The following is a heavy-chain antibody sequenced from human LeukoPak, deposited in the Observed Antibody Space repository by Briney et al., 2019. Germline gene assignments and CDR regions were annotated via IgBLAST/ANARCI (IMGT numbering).Heavy chain of an antibody. V-gene: IGHV3-48*01. Sequence: PGGSLRLSCAASGFTFSYYWMHWVRQAPGKGLEWVSYISSSSSTIYYADSVKGRFTISRDNAKNSLYLQMNSLRAEDTAVYYCAREVPGYYMDVWGKGTTVTVSS. CDR1: GFTFSYYW. J-gene: IGHJ6*03. CDR2: ISSSSSTI. CDR3: AREVPGYYMDV. D-gene: IGHD2-2*01.